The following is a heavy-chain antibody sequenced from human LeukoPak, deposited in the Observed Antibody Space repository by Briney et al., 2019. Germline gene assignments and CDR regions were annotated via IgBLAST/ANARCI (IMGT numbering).Heavy chain of an antibody. D-gene: IGHD5-24*01. V-gene: IGHV3-23*01. CDR2: ISGSGGST. Sequence: GGSLRLSCAASGFTFSSYAMSWVRQAPGKGLEWVSAISGSGGSTYYADSVKGRFTISRDDSKNTLYLQMNSLRAEDTAVYYCAKDPRVLRDGFNVDYWGQGTLVTVSS. J-gene: IGHJ4*02. CDR1: GFTFSSYA. CDR3: AKDPRVLRDGFNVDY.